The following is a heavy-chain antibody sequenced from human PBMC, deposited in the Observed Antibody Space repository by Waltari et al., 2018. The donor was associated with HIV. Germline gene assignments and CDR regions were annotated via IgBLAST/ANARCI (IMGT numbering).Heavy chain of an antibody. D-gene: IGHD6-19*01. CDR2: ISSDGTKT. Sequence: QIMQSAGDRVRRGGSFSFSCFASGVDFKDHWVSWIRQVPGEGLEWRAAISSDGTKTHYADSVKGRFTIVRNNGKNSIRLDMTNLGGADTGFYFCAGESEWLYSAFFDFWGSGSLLTVSS. J-gene: IGHJ5*01. CDR3: AGESEWLYSAFFDF. CDR1: GVDFKDHW. V-gene: IGHV3-7*01.